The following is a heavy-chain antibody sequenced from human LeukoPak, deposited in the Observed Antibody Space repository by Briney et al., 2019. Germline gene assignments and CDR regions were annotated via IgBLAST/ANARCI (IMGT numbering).Heavy chain of an antibody. CDR3: AKWGDYDILTGYYVSDF. Sequence: GASLRLSCAASGFIFRNYAMSWVRQAPGKALEWCSAITGSGHSTYYADSVKGRFTISIDNSKNTLYVEMNTLRAEDAAVYYCAKWGDYDILTGYYVSDFWGQGTLVTVSS. CDR2: ITGSGHST. V-gene: IGHV3-23*01. J-gene: IGHJ4*02. CDR1: GFIFRNYA. D-gene: IGHD3-9*01.